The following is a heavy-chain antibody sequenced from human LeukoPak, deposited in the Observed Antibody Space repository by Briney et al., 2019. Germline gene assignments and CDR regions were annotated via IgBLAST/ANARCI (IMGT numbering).Heavy chain of an antibody. J-gene: IGHJ4*02. D-gene: IGHD3-22*01. Sequence: SETLSLTCAVYGGSFSGYYWSWIRQPPGKGLEWIGEINHSGSTNYNPSLKSRVTISVDTSKNQFSLELSSVTAADTAVYYCARVSPTYYYDSSGYYYPDYWGQGTLVTVSS. CDR2: INHSGST. CDR1: GGSFSGYY. V-gene: IGHV4-34*01. CDR3: ARVSPTYYYDSSGYYYPDY.